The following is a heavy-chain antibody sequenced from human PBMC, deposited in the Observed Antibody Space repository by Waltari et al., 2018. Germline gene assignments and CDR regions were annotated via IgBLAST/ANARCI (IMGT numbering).Heavy chain of an antibody. Sequence: QVQLQESGPGLVRPSQTLSLTCTVTGGSISSGSAHWTWIRNTAGKGLEWVGHIFTSGSTKYNPSLKSRVSVSLDTSENQFSLRLSSVTAADTAVYYCARDEARYYDIMTGGGYYGLDVWGQGTTVTVSS. CDR3: ARDEARYYDIMTGGGYYGLDV. V-gene: IGHV4-61*02. D-gene: IGHD3-9*01. J-gene: IGHJ6*02. CDR1: GGSISSGSAH. CDR2: IFTSGST.